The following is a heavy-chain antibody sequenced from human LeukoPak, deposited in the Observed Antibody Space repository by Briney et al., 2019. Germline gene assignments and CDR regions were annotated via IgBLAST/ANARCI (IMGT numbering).Heavy chain of an antibody. CDR1: SVSICSISYY. Sequence: SETLSLTCTVSSVSICSISYYWGSIRQSPGRGLGRIGNIYYSGSSSYNPSLKSRVTISVDTSKNQFSLKLSSVTAADTAVYYCAGSEGVIDYWGQGTLVTVSS. CDR3: AGSEGVIDY. V-gene: IGHV4-39*01. J-gene: IGHJ4*02. CDR2: IYYSGSS. D-gene: IGHD3-10*01.